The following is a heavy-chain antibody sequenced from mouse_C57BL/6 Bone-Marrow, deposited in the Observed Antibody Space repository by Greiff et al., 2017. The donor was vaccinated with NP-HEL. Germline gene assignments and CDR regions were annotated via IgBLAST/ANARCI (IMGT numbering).Heavy chain of an antibody. J-gene: IGHJ4*01. V-gene: IGHV5-17*01. CDR2: ISRGSSTI. CDR1: GFTFSDYG. CDR3: ARPDY. Sequence: EVKLVESGGGLVKPGGSLKLSCAASGFTFSDYGMHWVRQAPEQGLEWVAYISRGSSTIYYADTVKGQFTISRDYAKNTLFLQMTSLRSEDTAMYYCARPDYWGQGTSVTVSS.